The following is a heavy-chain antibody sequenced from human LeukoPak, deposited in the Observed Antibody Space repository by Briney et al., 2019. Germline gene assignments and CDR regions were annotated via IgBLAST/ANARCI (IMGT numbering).Heavy chain of an antibody. J-gene: IGHJ4*02. Sequence: ASVKVSCKASGYTFTSYWIQWVRQAPGQGLEWMGLINPDDGSIAYAHRFQGRVIMTRDTSTSTAYMDLSGLRSEDTAVYHCARAPRNSSTMLDFWGQGTLVTISS. CDR3: ARAPRNSSTMLDF. CDR1: GYTFTSYW. V-gene: IGHV1-46*01. D-gene: IGHD6-13*01. CDR2: INPDDGSI.